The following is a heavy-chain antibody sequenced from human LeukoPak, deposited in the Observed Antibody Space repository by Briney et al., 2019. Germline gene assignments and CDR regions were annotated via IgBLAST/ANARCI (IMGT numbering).Heavy chain of an antibody. CDR2: IYYSGST. J-gene: IGHJ1*01. D-gene: IGHD1-26*01. V-gene: IGHV4-59*02. CDR3: ARVGYSGSYITSSEYFQH. Sequence: SETLSLTCTVSGGSVSSYYWSWIRQPPGKGLEWIGYIYYSGSTNYNPSLESRVTISVDTSKNQFSLKLSSVTAADTAVYYCARVGYSGSYITSSEYFQHWGQGTLVTVPS. CDR1: GGSVSSYY.